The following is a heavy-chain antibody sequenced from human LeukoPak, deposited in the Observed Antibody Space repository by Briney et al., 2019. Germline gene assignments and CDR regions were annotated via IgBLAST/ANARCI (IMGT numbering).Heavy chain of an antibody. D-gene: IGHD6-13*01. V-gene: IGHV1-2*04. CDR2: INPNSGGT. Sequence: ASVTVSCTASGYTFTGYYMHWVRQAPGQGLEWMGWINPNSGGTNYAQKFQGWVTMTRDTSISTAYMELSRLRSDDTAVYYCARDRSSSWYGTPYYYYGMDVWGQGTTVTVSS. CDR1: GYTFTGYY. J-gene: IGHJ6*02. CDR3: ARDRSSSWYGTPYYYYGMDV.